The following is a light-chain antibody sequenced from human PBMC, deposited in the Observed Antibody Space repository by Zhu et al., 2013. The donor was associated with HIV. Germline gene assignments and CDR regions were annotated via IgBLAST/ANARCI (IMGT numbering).Light chain of an antibody. J-gene: IGKJ1*01. CDR3: QQYGDAPPWT. V-gene: IGKV3-20*01. Sequence: ETVLTQSPGTLSLSPGERATLFCRASQSVSSGHLAWYQQKPGQAPRLLIYGASSRATGIPDRFSGSGSGTDFTLTISRLESEDFAVYFCQQYGDAPPWTFGQGTNVEIK. CDR2: GAS. CDR1: QSVSSGH.